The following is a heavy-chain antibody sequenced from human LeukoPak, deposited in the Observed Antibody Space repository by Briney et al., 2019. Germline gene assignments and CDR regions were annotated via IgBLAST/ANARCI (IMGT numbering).Heavy chain of an antibody. Sequence: PSQTLSLTCTVSGGSISSGDYYWSWHRQPPGKGLEWIGYIYYSGSTYYNPSLKSRVTISVDTSKNQYSLKLSSVTAADTAVYYCARGGYSYGYPWFDPWGQGNLVTVSS. V-gene: IGHV4-30-4*08. J-gene: IGHJ5*02. CDR3: ARGGYSYGYPWFDP. CDR1: GGSISSGDYY. D-gene: IGHD5-18*01. CDR2: IYYSGST.